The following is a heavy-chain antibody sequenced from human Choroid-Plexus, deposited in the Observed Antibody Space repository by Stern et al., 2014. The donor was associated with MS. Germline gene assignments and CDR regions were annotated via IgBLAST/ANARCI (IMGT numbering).Heavy chain of an antibody. CDR1: GGTFSSYE. D-gene: IGHD3-10*01. J-gene: IGHJ4*02. CDR2: ISPTFDTP. V-gene: IGHV1-69*01. Sequence: QVQLVQSGAEVKKPGSSVKVSCKASGGTFSSYEITWVRQAPGQGLEWMGGISPTFDTPTYAQKFQDRVTISADESTRTAYMELSSLKSEDTAIYFCARAYTYYSNSAGYWGQGTLVTVSS. CDR3: ARAYTYYSNSAGY.